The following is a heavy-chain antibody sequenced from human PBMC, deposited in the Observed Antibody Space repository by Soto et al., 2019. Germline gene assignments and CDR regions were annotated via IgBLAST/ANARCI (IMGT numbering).Heavy chain of an antibody. V-gene: IGHV1-18*01. CDR2: VSAYNGNT. Sequence: QVQLVQSGAEVKKPGASMKVSCKASGFTFTSYGISWVRQAPGQGLEWMGWVSAYNGNTHYAQKLQGRVTMTTDTSTTTTYMELRSLRSDDTPVHYCSRGGSSWQPHEDLWGQGTLLTVSS. CDR1: GFTFTSYG. CDR3: SRGGSSWQPHEDL. D-gene: IGHD6-13*01. J-gene: IGHJ5*02.